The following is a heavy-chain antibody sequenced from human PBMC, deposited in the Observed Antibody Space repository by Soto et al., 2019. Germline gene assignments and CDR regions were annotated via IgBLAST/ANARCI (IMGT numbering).Heavy chain of an antibody. CDR2: IYYSGST. J-gene: IGHJ5*02. Sequence: SETLSLTCTVSGGSISSGDYYWCWVRKPPGKGLEWVGCIYYSGSTYYNPSLKTRVTISVDTSKNQFSLKLSSVTAADKAVYYCARDIAAAVTKNFPWFDPWGQGTLVTVSS. D-gene: IGHD6-13*01. CDR3: ARDIAAAVTKNFPWFDP. V-gene: IGHV4-30-4*01. CDR1: GGSISSGDYY.